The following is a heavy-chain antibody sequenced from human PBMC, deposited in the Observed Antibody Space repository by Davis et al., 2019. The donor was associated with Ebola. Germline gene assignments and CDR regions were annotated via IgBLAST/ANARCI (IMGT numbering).Heavy chain of an antibody. V-gene: IGHV3-48*03. CDR2: ISSSGSTI. CDR1: GFTFSSYA. J-gene: IGHJ6*02. Sequence: GGSLRLSCAASGFTFSSYAMHWVRQAPGKGLEWVSYISSSGSTIYYADSVKGRFTISRDNAKNSLYLQMNSLRAEDTAVYYCARVGPRSGYENYYYYYYGMDVWGQGTTVTVSS. CDR3: ARVGPRSGYENYYYYYYGMDV. D-gene: IGHD5-12*01.